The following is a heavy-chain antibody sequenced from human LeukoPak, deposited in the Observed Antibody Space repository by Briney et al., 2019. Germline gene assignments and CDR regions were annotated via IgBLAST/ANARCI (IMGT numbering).Heavy chain of an antibody. V-gene: IGHV4-4*09. Sequence: SETLSLTCTVSGDSISSYYWSWIRQPPGKGLEWIGYIYTSGSTNYNPSLKSRVTMSVDTSKNQFSLKLSSVTAADTAVYYCARGHDSSGYYYWGQGTLVTVSS. CDR2: IYTSGST. CDR1: GDSISSYY. D-gene: IGHD3-22*01. CDR3: ARGHDSSGYYY. J-gene: IGHJ4*02.